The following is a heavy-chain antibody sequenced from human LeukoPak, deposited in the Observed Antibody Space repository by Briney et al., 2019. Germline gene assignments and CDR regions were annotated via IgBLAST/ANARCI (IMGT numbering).Heavy chain of an antibody. D-gene: IGHD3-3*01. CDR3: ARDHHDFWSGYPNY. CDR2: ISGSGGST. Sequence: GGSLRLSCAASGFTFSSYAMSWVRQAPGKGLEWVSAISGSGGSTYYADSVKGRFTISRDNSKNTLYLQMSSLRAEDTGVYYCARDHHDFWSGYPNYWGQGTLVIVSS. J-gene: IGHJ4*02. V-gene: IGHV3-23*01. CDR1: GFTFSSYA.